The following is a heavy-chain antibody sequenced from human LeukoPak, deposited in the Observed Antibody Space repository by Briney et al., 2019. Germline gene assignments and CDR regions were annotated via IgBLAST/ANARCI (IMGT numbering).Heavy chain of an antibody. D-gene: IGHD3-22*01. J-gene: IGHJ5*01. CDR1: GFTFSSYW. CDR3: ATGSDYYDSSGYYYA. CDR2: INSDGSST. Sequence: GGSLRLSCAASGFTFSSYWMHWVRQAPGKGLVWVSRINSDGSSTSYADSVKGRFTISRDNAKKTLYLQMNSLRAEDTAVYYCATGSDYYDSSGYYYAWGQGTLVTISS. V-gene: IGHV3-74*01.